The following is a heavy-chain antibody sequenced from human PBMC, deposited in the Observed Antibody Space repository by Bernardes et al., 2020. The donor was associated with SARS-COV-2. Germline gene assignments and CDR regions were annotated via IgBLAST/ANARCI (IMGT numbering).Heavy chain of an antibody. V-gene: IGHV4-39*02. CDR2: IYYTGKT. CDR3: ARRGNTMVRGVTHYFDS. CDR1: GGSISSSSYY. J-gene: IGHJ4*02. D-gene: IGHD3-10*01. Sequence: SETLSLTCTVSGGSISSSSYYWGWIRQPPGKGLEWIGSIYYTGKTYYNPSLDSRVTISVATSENHFSLKLSSVTAADTAVYYCARRGNTMVRGVTHYFDSWGQGTLVTVSS.